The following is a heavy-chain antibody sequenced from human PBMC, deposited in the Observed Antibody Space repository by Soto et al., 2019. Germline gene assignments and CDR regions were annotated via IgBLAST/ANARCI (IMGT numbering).Heavy chain of an antibody. J-gene: IGHJ5*02. CDR1: GFTFRIYA. D-gene: IGHD3-22*01. V-gene: IGHV3-23*01. CDR2: ISGSGGST. Sequence: GGSLRLSCAASGFTFRIYALTLVRQAPGKGLERVSTISGSGGSTFYADSVKGRFTISRDNSKNTLYLQMTSLRPEDAALSYYAKDGHYYEDPPSWFFKSWLQGCPVTDS. CDR3: AKDGHYYEDPPSWFFKS.